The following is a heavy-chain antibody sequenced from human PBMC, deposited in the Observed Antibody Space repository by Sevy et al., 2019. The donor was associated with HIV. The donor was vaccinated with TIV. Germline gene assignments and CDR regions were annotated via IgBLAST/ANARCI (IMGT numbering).Heavy chain of an antibody. CDR3: AKDSEITYYYDSSGYLGAFDI. CDR1: GFTFDDYA. D-gene: IGHD3-22*01. Sequence: GGSLRLSCAASGFTFDDYAMHWVRQAPGKGLEWVSGISWNSGSIGYADSVKGRFTISRDNAKNSLYLQMNSLRAEDTALYYCAKDSEITYYYDSSGYLGAFDIWGQGTMVTVSS. J-gene: IGHJ3*02. CDR2: ISWNSGSI. V-gene: IGHV3-9*01.